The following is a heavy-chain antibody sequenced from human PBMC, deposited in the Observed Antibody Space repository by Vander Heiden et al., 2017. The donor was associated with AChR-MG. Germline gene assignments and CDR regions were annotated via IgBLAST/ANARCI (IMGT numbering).Heavy chain of an antibody. CDR3: ASSGYCSSTSCYPNY. J-gene: IGHJ4*02. CDR1: GGTFSSYA. CDR2: ISPIFGTA. V-gene: IGHV1-69*01. Sequence: QVQLVQSGAEVKKPGSSVKVSCQASGGTFSSYAISWGRQAPGQGLEWRGGISPIFGTANYAQKFQGRVTITADESTSTAYMELSSLRSEDTAVYYWASSGYCSSTSCYPNYWGQGTLVTVSS. D-gene: IGHD2-2*01.